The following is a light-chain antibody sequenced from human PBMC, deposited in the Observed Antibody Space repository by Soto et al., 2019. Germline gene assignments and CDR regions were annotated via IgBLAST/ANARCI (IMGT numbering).Light chain of an antibody. CDR3: QQYGSSGT. CDR1: QSVSNNY. J-gene: IGKJ1*01. V-gene: IGKV3-20*01. CDR2: GAS. Sequence: EIVLTHSPGTLSLSRWERATLPCRASQSVSNNYLAWYQQKPGQPPRLLIYGASSRATGIPDRFSGSGSGTDFTLTISRLEPEDFALYYCQQYGSSGTFGQGTKVDNK.